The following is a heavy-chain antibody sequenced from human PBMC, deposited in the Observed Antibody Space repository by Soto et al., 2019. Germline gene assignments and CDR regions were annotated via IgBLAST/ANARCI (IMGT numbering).Heavy chain of an antibody. J-gene: IGHJ4*02. CDR3: ASMLSGYYDSSGYQKTDFFDY. Sequence: SETLSLTCTVSGGSISSGGYYWSWIRQHPGKGLEWIGYIYYSGSTYYNPSLKSRVTISVDTSKNQFSLKLSSVTAADTAVYYCASMLSGYYDSSGYQKTDFFDYWGQGTLVTVSS. CDR2: IYYSGST. V-gene: IGHV4-31*03. D-gene: IGHD3-22*01. CDR1: GGSISSGGYY.